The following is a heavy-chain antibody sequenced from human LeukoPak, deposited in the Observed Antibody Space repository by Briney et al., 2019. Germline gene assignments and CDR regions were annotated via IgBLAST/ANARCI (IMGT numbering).Heavy chain of an antibody. CDR2: INHSGST. J-gene: IGHJ5*02. CDR3: ARFARRSWFDP. CDR1: GGSISSGSYY. V-gene: IGHV4-39*07. Sequence: KTSETLSLTCTVSGGSISSGSYYWSWIRQPPGKGLEWIGEINHSGSTNYNPSLKSRVTISVDTSKNQFSLKLSSVTAADTAVYYCARFARRSWFDPWGQGTLVTVSS.